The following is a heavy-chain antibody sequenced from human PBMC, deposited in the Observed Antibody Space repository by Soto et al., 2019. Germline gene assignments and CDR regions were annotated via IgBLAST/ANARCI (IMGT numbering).Heavy chain of an antibody. CDR3: ARELELEAPYYYYGMDV. Sequence: PGGSLRLSCAASGFTFSSYAMHWVRQAPGKGLEWVAVISYDGSNKYYADSVKGRFTISRDNSKNTLYLQMNSLRAEDTAVYYCARELELEAPYYYYGMDVWGQGTTVTVSS. CDR1: GFTFSSYA. V-gene: IGHV3-30-3*01. D-gene: IGHD1-7*01. CDR2: ISYDGSNK. J-gene: IGHJ6*02.